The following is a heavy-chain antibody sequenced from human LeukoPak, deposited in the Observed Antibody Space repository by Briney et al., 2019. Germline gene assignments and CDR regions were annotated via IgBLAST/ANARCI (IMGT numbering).Heavy chain of an antibody. Sequence: GASVNVSCKASGYTFTSYYMHWVRQAPGRGLEWMGIINPSGGSTSYAQKFQGRVTMTRDTSTSTVYMELSSLRSEDTAVYYCARDYYGSGSPTHGVYWGQGTLVTVSS. D-gene: IGHD3-10*01. J-gene: IGHJ4*02. V-gene: IGHV1-46*01. CDR1: GYTFTSYY. CDR2: INPSGGST. CDR3: ARDYYGSGSPTHGVY.